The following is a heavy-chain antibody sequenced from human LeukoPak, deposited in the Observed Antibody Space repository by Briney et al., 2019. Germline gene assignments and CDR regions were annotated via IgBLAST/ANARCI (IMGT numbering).Heavy chain of an antibody. CDR1: GGSISSYY. D-gene: IGHD3-10*01. CDR3: ARSGYYGSGSYYYYYYYMDV. Sequence: SETLSLTCTVSGGSISSYYWSWIRQPPGKGLEWIGYIYYSGSTNYNPSLKSRVTMSVDTSKNQFSLKLSSVTAADTAVYHCARSGYYGSGSYYYYYYYMDVWGKGTTVTISS. J-gene: IGHJ6*03. V-gene: IGHV4-59*12. CDR2: IYYSGST.